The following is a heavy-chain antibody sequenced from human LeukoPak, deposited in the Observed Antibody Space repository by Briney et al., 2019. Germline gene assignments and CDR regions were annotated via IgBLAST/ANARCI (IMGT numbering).Heavy chain of an antibody. D-gene: IGHD7-27*01. V-gene: IGHV3-48*01. Sequence: PGGSLRLPCAASGFNFNTYSFNWVRQAPGKGLEWLSYVSPDDKTRYYADSVKGRFTTTRDNAKNSQYLQMSSLRAEDTALYFCVRGGTGDGNYFDYWGQGTLVTVSS. J-gene: IGHJ4*02. CDR1: GFNFNTYS. CDR2: VSPDDKTR. CDR3: VRGGTGDGNYFDY.